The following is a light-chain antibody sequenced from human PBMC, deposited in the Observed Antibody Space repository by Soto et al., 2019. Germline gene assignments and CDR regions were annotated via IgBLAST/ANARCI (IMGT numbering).Light chain of an antibody. CDR3: QQNDSTPYT. CDR2: DAS. Sequence: DIQMTQSPSSLSASVGDRVTITCRASQTISTYLNWYQQKPGKAPRLLIYDASSLLSGVPSRLSGSGSGTDFTLTIASLQPEDFSTYYCQQNDSTPYTFGQGTKVEI. V-gene: IGKV1-39*01. CDR1: QTISTY. J-gene: IGKJ2*01.